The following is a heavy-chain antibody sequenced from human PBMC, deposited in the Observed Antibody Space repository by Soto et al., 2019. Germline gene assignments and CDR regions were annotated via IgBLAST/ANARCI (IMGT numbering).Heavy chain of an antibody. Sequence: SGPTLVNPTQTLTLTCTFSGFSLSTSQVGVGWIRQPPGKALEWLALIYWNDDKRYSPSLKSRLTITKDTSKNQVVLTMTNMDPVDTATYYCAHLIPSTVTPYYYYYGMDVWGQGTTVTVSS. J-gene: IGHJ6*02. D-gene: IGHD4-17*01. CDR2: IYWNDDK. CDR3: AHLIPSTVTPYYYYYGMDV. CDR1: GFSLSTSQVG. V-gene: IGHV2-5*01.